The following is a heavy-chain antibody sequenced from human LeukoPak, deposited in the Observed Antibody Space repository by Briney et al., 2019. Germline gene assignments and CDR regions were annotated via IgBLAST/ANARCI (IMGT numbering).Heavy chain of an antibody. V-gene: IGHV1-2*02. CDR2: INPNSGGT. J-gene: IGHJ4*02. CDR1: GYTFTGYY. Sequence: ASVKVSCKASGYTFTGYYMHWVRQAPGQGLEWMGWINPNSGGTNYAQKFQGRVTMTRDTSISTAYMELSSLRSEDTAVYYCAASIAAAQDYWGQGTLVTVSS. CDR3: AASIAAAQDY. D-gene: IGHD6-13*01.